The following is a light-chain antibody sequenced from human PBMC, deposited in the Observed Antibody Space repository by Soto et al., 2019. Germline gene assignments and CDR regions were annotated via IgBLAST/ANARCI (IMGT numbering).Light chain of an antibody. V-gene: IGKV3-20*01. J-gene: IGKJ2*01. CDR3: HQYGSSPYT. CDR2: GVT. Sequence: EIVLTQSPGTLSLSPGERATLSCRASQSVSNSYLAWYQQKPGQAPRLLIYGVTSRATGIPDKFSGSKSESDFTHTISRLEREEFAVYYFHQYGSSPYTFDQGTKLEI. CDR1: QSVSNSY.